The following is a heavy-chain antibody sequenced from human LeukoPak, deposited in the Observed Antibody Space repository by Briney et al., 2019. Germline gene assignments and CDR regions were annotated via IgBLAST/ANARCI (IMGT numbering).Heavy chain of an antibody. J-gene: IGHJ3*02. D-gene: IGHD5-24*01. CDR1: GYTLTTYY. CDR2: INPSGGST. V-gene: IGHV1-46*01. CDR3: ARGGTGVDGYNYAFDI. Sequence: GASVKVSFKSSGYTLTTYYIHWVRQPPGQGLEWMGIINPSGGSTSCSQKFQGRVTMTRDTSTSTVYMELNSLSSEDTAVYFCARGGTGVDGYNYAFDIWGQGTRVTVSS.